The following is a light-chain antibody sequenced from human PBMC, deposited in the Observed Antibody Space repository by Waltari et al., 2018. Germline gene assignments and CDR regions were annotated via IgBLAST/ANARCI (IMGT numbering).Light chain of an antibody. J-gene: IGLJ2*01. Sequence: QAVVTQQPSLTVSPGGTVTRTSGSSPGAVPSGHYPHWFQQTPGQAPRTLIYDTTKKQSWTPARFSGSLLGGKAALTLSGAQAEDEAVYHCLLSYSGPVVFGGGTKLTVL. CDR3: LLSYSGPVV. CDR1: PGAVPSGHY. CDR2: DTT. V-gene: IGLV7-46*01.